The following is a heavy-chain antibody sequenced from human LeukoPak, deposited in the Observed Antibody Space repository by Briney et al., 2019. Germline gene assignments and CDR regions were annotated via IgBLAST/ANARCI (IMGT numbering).Heavy chain of an antibody. CDR1: GGSFSGYY. CDR3: ARGVRGYSSPD. D-gene: IGHD5-18*01. V-gene: IGHV4-34*01. CDR2: INHSGST. J-gene: IGHJ4*02. Sequence: SETLSLTCAVYGGSFSGYYWSWIRQPPGKGLEWIGEINHSGSTNYNPSLKSRVTISVDTSKNQFSLRLSSVTAADTAVYYCARGVRGYSSPDWGQGTLVTVSS.